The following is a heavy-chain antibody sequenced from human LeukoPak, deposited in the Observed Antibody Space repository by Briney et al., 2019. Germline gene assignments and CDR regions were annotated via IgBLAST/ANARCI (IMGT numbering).Heavy chain of an antibody. CDR3: ARDSNVGDYYDSSGYLQYYGMDV. Sequence: GGSLRLSCAASGFTFSSYSMTWVRQAPGKGLEWVSSISSSSSYIYYADSVKGRFTISRDNAKNSLYLQMNSLRAEDTAVYYCARDSNVGDYYDSSGYLQYYGMDVWGQGTTVTVSS. D-gene: IGHD3-22*01. J-gene: IGHJ6*02. V-gene: IGHV3-21*01. CDR2: ISSSSSYI. CDR1: GFTFSSYS.